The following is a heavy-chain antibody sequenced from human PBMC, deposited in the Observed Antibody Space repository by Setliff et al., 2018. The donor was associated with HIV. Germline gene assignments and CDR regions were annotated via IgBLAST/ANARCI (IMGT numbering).Heavy chain of an antibody. CDR1: GDSINSGTYY. V-gene: IGHV4-61*10. CDR3: ARRPLFGVVIASVAKMEFDY. D-gene: IGHD3-3*01. Sequence: PSETLSLPCTVSGDSINSGTYYWSWIRQPAGKGLEWIGVIYYRGSAYYNLSLQSRVTLSVDTSKNSFSLHLTSVTAADTAVYYCARRPLFGVVIASVAKMEFDYWGQGTLVTVSS. J-gene: IGHJ4*02. CDR2: IYYRGSA.